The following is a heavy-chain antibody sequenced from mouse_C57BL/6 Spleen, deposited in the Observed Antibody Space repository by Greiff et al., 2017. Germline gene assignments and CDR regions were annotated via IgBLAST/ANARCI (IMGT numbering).Heavy chain of an antibody. Sequence: EVQRVESGGGLVKPGGSLKLSCAASGFTFSSYAMSWVRQTPEKRLEWVATISDGGSYTYYPDNVKGRFTISRDNAKNNLYLQMSHLKSEDTAMYYCARDDYSNYDDARDYWGQGTSVTVSS. J-gene: IGHJ4*01. CDR2: ISDGGSYT. V-gene: IGHV5-4*01. CDR3: ARDDYSNYDDARDY. D-gene: IGHD2-5*01. CDR1: GFTFSSYA.